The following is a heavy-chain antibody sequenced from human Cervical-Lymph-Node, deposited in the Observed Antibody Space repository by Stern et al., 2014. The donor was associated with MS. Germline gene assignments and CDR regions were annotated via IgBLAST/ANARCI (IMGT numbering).Heavy chain of an antibody. J-gene: IGHJ4*02. CDR1: GYTFTGFY. Sequence: QVQLVQSGAEVKKPGASVKVSCKPSGYTFTGFYLHWVRQAPGQGLEWMGRLDPNSAGTNFAQKFQGRVTMTSDTSSSTAYMTSDDTAVYYCAREASLLIVGIDYWGQGTLVTVSS. D-gene: IGHD3-22*01. V-gene: IGHV1-2*06. CDR3: AREASLLIVGIDY. CDR2: LDPNSAGT.